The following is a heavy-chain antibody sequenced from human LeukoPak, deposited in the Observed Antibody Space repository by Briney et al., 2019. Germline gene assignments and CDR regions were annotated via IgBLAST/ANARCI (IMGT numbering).Heavy chain of an antibody. D-gene: IGHD1-1*01. J-gene: IGHJ5*02. V-gene: IGHV4-59*01. CDR3: ARHGGTTRGWFDP. Sequence: GSLRLSCAASGFTFSSYAMSWIRQPPGKGLEWIGYIYYSGSTNYNPSLKSRVTISVDTSKNQFSLKLSSVTAADTAVYYCARHGGTTRGWFDPWGQGTLVTVSS. CDR2: IYYSGST. CDR1: GFTFSSYA.